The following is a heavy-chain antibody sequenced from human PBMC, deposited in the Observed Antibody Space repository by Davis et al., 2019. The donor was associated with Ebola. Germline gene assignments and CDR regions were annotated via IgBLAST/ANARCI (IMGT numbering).Heavy chain of an antibody. V-gene: IGHV4-34*01. CDR2: INHSGST. D-gene: IGHD2-2*01. J-gene: IGHJ6*02. Sequence: GSLRLSCAVYGGSFSGYYWSWIRQPPGKGLEWIGEINHSGSTNYNPSLKSRVTISVDTSKNQFSLKLSSVTAADTAVYYCARQDLDCSSGSCYGPYYYGMDVWGQGTTVTVPS. CDR1: GGSFSGYY. CDR3: ARQDLDCSSGSCYGPYYYGMDV.